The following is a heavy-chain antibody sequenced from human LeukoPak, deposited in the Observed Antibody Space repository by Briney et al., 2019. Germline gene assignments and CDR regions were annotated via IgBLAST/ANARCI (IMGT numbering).Heavy chain of an antibody. Sequence: PGRSLRLSCAASGFTFSTYAMHWVRQAPGKGLEWVAVISYDGSTKYYGDSVKGRFTISRDNSKDTLYLQMNSLRAEDTAVYYCARGGYSTVRGVIPFDYWGQGTLVTVSS. CDR2: ISYDGSTK. J-gene: IGHJ4*02. D-gene: IGHD3-10*01. CDR3: ARGGYSTVRGVIPFDY. CDR1: GFTFSTYA. V-gene: IGHV3-30*01.